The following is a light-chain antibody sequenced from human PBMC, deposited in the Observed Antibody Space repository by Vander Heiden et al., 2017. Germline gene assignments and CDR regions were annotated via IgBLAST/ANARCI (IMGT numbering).Light chain of an antibody. V-gene: IGKV1-33*01. Sequence: DFPMTPSPYSLSASVGDRVTITCRASQGIRKYLNWYQQQPGKAPRLLIADASNLEGGVPSRFSGSGSGTEFTLTIGSLQPEDIATYYCQQCANSLPITFGGGTKVEIK. CDR1: QGIRKY. J-gene: IGKJ4*01. CDR3: QQCANSLPIT. CDR2: DAS.